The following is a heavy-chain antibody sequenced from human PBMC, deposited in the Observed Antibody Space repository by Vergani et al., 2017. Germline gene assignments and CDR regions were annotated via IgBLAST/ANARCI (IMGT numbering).Heavy chain of an antibody. Sequence: VQLVESGGGVVQPGRSLRLSCAASGFTFSSYWMHWVRQAPGKGLVWVSRINSDGSSTSYADSVKGRFTISRDNAKNTLYLQMNSLRAEDTAVYYCARDGYYDSSGYYGREDAFDIWGQGTMVTVSS. CDR1: GFTFSSYW. CDR3: ARDGYYDSSGYYGREDAFDI. V-gene: IGHV3-74*01. CDR2: INSDGSST. J-gene: IGHJ3*02. D-gene: IGHD3-22*01.